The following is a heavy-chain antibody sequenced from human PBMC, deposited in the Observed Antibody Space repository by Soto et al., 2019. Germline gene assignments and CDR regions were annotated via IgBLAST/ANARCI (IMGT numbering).Heavy chain of an antibody. CDR2: ISYDGSNK. J-gene: IGHJ6*02. Sequence: QVQLVESGGGVVQPGRSLRLSCAASGFTFSSYGMHWVRQAPGKGLEWVAVISYDGSNKYYADSVKGRFTISRDNSKNTLYLQMNSLRADDTAVYYCAKDHLSIVGATTYFYYYGMDVWGQGTTVTVSS. V-gene: IGHV3-30*18. CDR3: AKDHLSIVGATTYFYYYGMDV. D-gene: IGHD1-26*01. CDR1: GFTFSSYG.